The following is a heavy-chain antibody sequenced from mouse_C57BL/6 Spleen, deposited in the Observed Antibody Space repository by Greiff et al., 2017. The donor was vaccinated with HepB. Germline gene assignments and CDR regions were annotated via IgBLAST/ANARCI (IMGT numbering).Heavy chain of an antibody. CDR3: TDGNYCYFVV. CDR2: IDPEDGDT. D-gene: IGHD2-1*01. J-gene: IGHJ1*03. Sequence: EVQLQQSGAELVRPGASVKLSCTASGFNIKDYYMHWVKQRPEQGLEWIGRIDPEDGDTEYAPKFQGKATMTADTSSNTAYLQLGSLTSEETAVYYCTDGNYCYFVVWGTGTTVTFSS. CDR1: GFNIKDYY. V-gene: IGHV14-1*01.